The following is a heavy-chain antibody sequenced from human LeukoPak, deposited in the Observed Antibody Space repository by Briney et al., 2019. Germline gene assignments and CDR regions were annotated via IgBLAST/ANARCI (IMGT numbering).Heavy chain of an antibody. Sequence: ASVKVSCKASGYTFTSYGISWVRQAPGQGLEWMGWVSAYNGNTNYAQKLQGRVTMTTDTSTSTAYMELRSLRSDDTAVYYCASRYDSSGYYLYWGQGTLVTVSS. J-gene: IGHJ4*02. D-gene: IGHD3-22*01. V-gene: IGHV1-18*01. CDR3: ASRYDSSGYYLY. CDR1: GYTFTSYG. CDR2: VSAYNGNT.